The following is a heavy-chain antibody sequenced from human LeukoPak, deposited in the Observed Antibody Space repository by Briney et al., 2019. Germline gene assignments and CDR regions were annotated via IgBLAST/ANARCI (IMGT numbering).Heavy chain of an antibody. CDR2: IRYDGSNK. J-gene: IGHJ4*02. D-gene: IGHD3-22*01. CDR1: GFTFNNYG. CDR3: VKSAKGYYDSTAYYEG. Sequence: GGSLRLSCAASGFTFNNYGMHWVRQAPGKGLEWVAFIRYDGSNKYYADSVKGRFTISRDNSKNTLYLQMNSLRAEDTAVYYCVKSAKGYYDSTAYYEGWGQGTLVTVSS. V-gene: IGHV3-30*02.